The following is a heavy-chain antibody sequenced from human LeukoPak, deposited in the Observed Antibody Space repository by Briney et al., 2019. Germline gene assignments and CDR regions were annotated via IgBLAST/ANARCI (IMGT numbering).Heavy chain of an antibody. CDR2: IINSGGST. CDR3: AKVPRYCSGGSCYGELSVDY. V-gene: IGHV3-23*01. Sequence: GGSLRLSCAASGFTFSSYAMSWVRQAPGRRLEWVSGIINSGGSTYYADSVKGRFTISRDNSNSTLYLQMNSLRAEDTAIYYCAKVPRYCSGGSCYGELSVDYWGQGTLVTVSS. D-gene: IGHD2-15*01. CDR1: GFTFSSYA. J-gene: IGHJ4*02.